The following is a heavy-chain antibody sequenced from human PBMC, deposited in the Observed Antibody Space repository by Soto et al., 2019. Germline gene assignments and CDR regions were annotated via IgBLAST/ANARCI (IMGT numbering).Heavy chain of an antibody. V-gene: IGHV3-33*01. J-gene: IGHJ6*03. D-gene: IGHD6-6*01. CDR1: GFTFSSYG. Sequence: QVQLVESGGGVVQPGRSLRLSCAASGFTFSSYGMHWVRQAPGKGLEWVAVIWYDGSNKYYADSVKGRFTISRDNSKNTLYLQMNSLRAEDTAVYYCARSIHDGHYYYYMDVWGKGTTVTVSS. CDR3: ARSIHDGHYYYYMDV. CDR2: IWYDGSNK.